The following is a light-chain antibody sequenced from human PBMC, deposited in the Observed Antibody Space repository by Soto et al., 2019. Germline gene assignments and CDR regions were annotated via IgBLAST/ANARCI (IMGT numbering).Light chain of an antibody. V-gene: IGKV1-5*01. CDR1: QSISSW. CDR2: DAS. Sequence: DIQMTQSPSTLSASVGDRVTITCRARQSISSWLAWYQQKPGKAPKLLIYDASSLESGDPSRFSGSGSGTKFTLTISSLQPDDFATYYCQQYNSYSAWTFGQGTKVEIK. J-gene: IGKJ1*01. CDR3: QQYNSYSAWT.